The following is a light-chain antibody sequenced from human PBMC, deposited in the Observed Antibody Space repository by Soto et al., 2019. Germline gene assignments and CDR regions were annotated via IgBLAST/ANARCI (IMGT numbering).Light chain of an antibody. CDR2: DAS. V-gene: IGKV3-11*01. Sequence: EIVLTQSPATLSLSAGERATLSCRASQSVSSYLAWYQQKPGQAPRLLMYDASNRATGIPARFSGSGSGTDFTLPISSLEPEDFAVYYCQQRSHWPPITFGQGTRLEIK. CDR1: QSVSSY. J-gene: IGKJ5*01. CDR3: QQRSHWPPIT.